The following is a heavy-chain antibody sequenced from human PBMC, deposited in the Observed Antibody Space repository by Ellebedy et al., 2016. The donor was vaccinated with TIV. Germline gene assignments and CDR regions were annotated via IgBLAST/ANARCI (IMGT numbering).Heavy chain of an antibody. Sequence: PGGSLRLSCAASGFTFSTYVIHWVRQAPGKGLEWVAHMWYDGTTKRYADSVKCRFTVSRDTSKNTLYLQMDSVGADDTAVYYWARERASLHSGGAVLDYWGQGTLVTVSS. J-gene: IGHJ4*02. CDR2: MWYDGTTK. V-gene: IGHV3-33*01. CDR1: GFTFSTYV. CDR3: ARERASLHSGGAVLDY. D-gene: IGHD1-14*01.